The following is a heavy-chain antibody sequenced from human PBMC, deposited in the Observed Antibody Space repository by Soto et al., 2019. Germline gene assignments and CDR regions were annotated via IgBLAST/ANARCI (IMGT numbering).Heavy chain of an antibody. D-gene: IGHD2-15*01. CDR2: ISAYNGTA. CDR1: GYTFTSYG. J-gene: IGHJ6*02. Sequence: ASVKVSCKASGYTFTSYGISWVRQAPGQGLEWMGWISAYNGTANYAQKFQGRVTITADESTSTAYMELSSLRPEDTAVYYCASGGGGYSSGGSCRVHTAMVRFNVWGQGTPVTV. CDR3: ASGGGGYSSGGSCRVHTAMVRFNV. V-gene: IGHV1-18*01.